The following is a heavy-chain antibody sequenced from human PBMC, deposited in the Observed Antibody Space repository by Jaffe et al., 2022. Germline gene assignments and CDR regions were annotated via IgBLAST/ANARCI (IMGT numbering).Heavy chain of an antibody. J-gene: IGHJ6*03. Sequence: QVQLVQSGAEVKKPGASVKVSCKASGYTFTSYYMHWVRQAPGQGLEWMGIINPSGGSTSYAQKFQGRVTMTRDTSTSTVYMELSSLRSEDTAVYYCARDLEDIVATRLGYYYYMDVWGKGTTVTVSS. CDR2: INPSGGST. CDR3: ARDLEDIVATRLGYYYYMDV. D-gene: IGHD5-12*01. CDR1: GYTFTSYY. V-gene: IGHV1-46*03.